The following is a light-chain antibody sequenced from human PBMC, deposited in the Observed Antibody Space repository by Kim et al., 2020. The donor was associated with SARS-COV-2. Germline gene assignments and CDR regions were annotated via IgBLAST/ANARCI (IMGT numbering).Light chain of an antibody. V-gene: IGKV1-5*03. J-gene: IGKJ5*01. Sequence: DIQMTQSPSTLSASVGDRVTITCRASQNITRWLAWYQQKPGKAPKLLIYRASSLESGFPSRFSGSGSGTDFTLTISSLQPDDFATYYCQQYHGYPITFGQGTRLEIK. CDR2: RAS. CDR1: QNITRW. CDR3: QQYHGYPIT.